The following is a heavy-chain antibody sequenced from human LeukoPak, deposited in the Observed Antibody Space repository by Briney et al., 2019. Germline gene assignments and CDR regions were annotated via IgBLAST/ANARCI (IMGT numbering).Heavy chain of an antibody. CDR3: ARVITMVRGVIPELVFDY. CDR2: ISSSGSTI. CDR1: GFTFSSYE. J-gene: IGHJ4*02. V-gene: IGHV3-48*03. D-gene: IGHD3-10*01. Sequence: PGGSLRLSCAASGFTFSSYEMNWVRQAPGKGLEWVSYISSSGSTIYYADSVKGRSTISRDNAKNSLYLQMNSLRAEDTAVYYCARVITMVRGVIPELVFDYWGQGTLVTVSS.